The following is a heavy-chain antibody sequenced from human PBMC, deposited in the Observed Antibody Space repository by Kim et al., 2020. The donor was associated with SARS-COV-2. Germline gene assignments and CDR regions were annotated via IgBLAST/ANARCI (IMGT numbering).Heavy chain of an antibody. CDR2: IWYDGSNK. Sequence: GGSLRLSCAASGFTFSSYGMHWVRQAPGKGLEWVAVIWYDGSNKYYADSVKGRFTISRDNSKNTLYLQMNSLRAEDTAVYYCARDSVVTMVRGVIYYYYGMDVWGQGTTVTVSS. J-gene: IGHJ6*02. CDR3: ARDSVVTMVRGVIYYYYGMDV. CDR1: GFTFSSYG. D-gene: IGHD3-10*01. V-gene: IGHV3-33*01.